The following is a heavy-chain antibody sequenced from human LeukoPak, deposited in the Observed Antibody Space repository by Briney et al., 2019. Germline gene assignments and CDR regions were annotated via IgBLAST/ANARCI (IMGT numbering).Heavy chain of an antibody. CDR1: GITFSSYW. Sequence: GGSLRLSCAASGITFSSYWMSWVRQAPRKGLEWVANINQDGSEKNCVDSVKGRFTISRDNAKNSLYLQMNSLRAEDTAVYYCARGDGCNYHFDYWGQGALVTVSS. V-gene: IGHV3-7*05. CDR2: INQDGSEK. J-gene: IGHJ4*02. D-gene: IGHD5-24*01. CDR3: ARGDGCNYHFDY.